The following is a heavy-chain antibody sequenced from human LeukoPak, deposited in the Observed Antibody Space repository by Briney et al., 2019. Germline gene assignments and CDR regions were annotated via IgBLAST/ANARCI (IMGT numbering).Heavy chain of an antibody. CDR1: GFTVSSNY. D-gene: IGHD6-19*01. CDR2: IYSGGST. CDR3: ARGYYSSGRYYFDY. J-gene: IGHJ4*02. Sequence: GGSLRLSCAASGFTVSSNYMSWVRQAPGKGLEWVSVIYSGGSTYYADSVKGRFTISRDNSKNTLYLQMNSLRAEDTAVYYCARGYYSSGRYYFDYWGQGTLVTVSS. V-gene: IGHV3-66*01.